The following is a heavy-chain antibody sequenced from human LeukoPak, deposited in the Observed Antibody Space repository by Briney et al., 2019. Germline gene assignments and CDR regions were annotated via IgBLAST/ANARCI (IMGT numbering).Heavy chain of an antibody. V-gene: IGHV4-59*01. CDR2: IYYSGST. CDR1: GGSISSYY. CDR3: ARGSGMLENGMDV. J-gene: IGHJ6*02. D-gene: IGHD1-26*01. Sequence: SETLSLTCTVSGGSISSYYWSWIRQPPGKGLEWIGCIYYSGSTNYNPSLKSRVTISVETSKTQFSLRLSSVTAADTAVYYCARGSGMLENGMDVWGQGTTVTVSS.